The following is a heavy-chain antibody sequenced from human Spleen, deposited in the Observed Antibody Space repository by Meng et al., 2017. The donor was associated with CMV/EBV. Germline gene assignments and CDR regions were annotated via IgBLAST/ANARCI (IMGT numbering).Heavy chain of an antibody. V-gene: IGHV4-39*02. Sequence: SETLSLTCTVSGDSISSSSYYWGWIRQPPGKGLEWIGNIHYSGKTYYNPSLKSRVTISVDTSKNQFSLKLSSVTAADTAVYYCAREGHHWGCSSTSCYPRYLDYWGQGTLVTVSS. CDR2: IHYSGKT. D-gene: IGHD2-2*01. CDR3: AREGHHWGCSSTSCYPRYLDY. J-gene: IGHJ4*02. CDR1: GDSISSSSYY.